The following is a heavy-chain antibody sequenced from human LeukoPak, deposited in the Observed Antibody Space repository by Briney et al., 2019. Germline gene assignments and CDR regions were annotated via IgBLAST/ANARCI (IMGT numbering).Heavy chain of an antibody. CDR2: ISSSSSYI. J-gene: IGHJ4*02. Sequence: PGGSLRLSCAASGFTFSSYSMNWVRQAPGKVLEWVSSISSSSSYIYYADSVKGRFTTSRDNAKNSLYLQMNSLRAEDTAVYYCATLNSPWYFDYWGQGTPVTVSS. CDR1: GFTFSSYS. D-gene: IGHD6-13*01. V-gene: IGHV3-21*01. CDR3: ATLNSPWYFDY.